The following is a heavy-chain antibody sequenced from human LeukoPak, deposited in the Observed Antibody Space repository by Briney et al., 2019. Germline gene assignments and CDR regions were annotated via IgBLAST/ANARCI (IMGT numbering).Heavy chain of an antibody. CDR2: ISNGNSYI. J-gene: IGHJ5*02. D-gene: IGHD2-2*01. Sequence: PGRSLRLSCAASGLTFSSYTMNWVRQAPGQGLEWVSSISNGNSYIYYADSVKGRFTISRDNAKSSLYLQMNSLRPEDTAVYYCAKFATSSQPFNLWGQGTLVTVSS. CDR3: AKFATSSQPFNL. V-gene: IGHV3-21*01. CDR1: GLTFSSYT.